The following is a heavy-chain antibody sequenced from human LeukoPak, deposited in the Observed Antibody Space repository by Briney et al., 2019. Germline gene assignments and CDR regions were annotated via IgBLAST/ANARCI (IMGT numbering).Heavy chain of an antibody. J-gene: IGHJ5*02. Sequence: GGFLRLSCAASGFTFSSYAMSWVRQAPGKGLEWVSAISGSGGSTYYADSVKGRFTISRDNSKNTLYLQMNSLRAEDTAVYYCAKLHDSSGWYPGWFDPWGQGTLVTVSS. CDR1: GFTFSSYA. CDR3: AKLHDSSGWYPGWFDP. CDR2: ISGSGGST. D-gene: IGHD6-19*01. V-gene: IGHV3-23*01.